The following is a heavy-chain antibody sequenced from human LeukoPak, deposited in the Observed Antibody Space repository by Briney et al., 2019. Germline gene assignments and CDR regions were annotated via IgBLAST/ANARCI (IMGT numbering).Heavy chain of an antibody. D-gene: IGHD1-20*01. Sequence: GGSLRLSCATSGFTFCSYAMSWVRQAPGKGLEWVSTISGSGTSTYYADSVKGRFTISRDNSKNTLYLQMNSLRAEDTAVYYCAKDKYNWNYFDYWGQGTLVTVSS. J-gene: IGHJ4*02. CDR1: GFTFCSYA. CDR2: ISGSGTST. CDR3: AKDKYNWNYFDY. V-gene: IGHV3-23*01.